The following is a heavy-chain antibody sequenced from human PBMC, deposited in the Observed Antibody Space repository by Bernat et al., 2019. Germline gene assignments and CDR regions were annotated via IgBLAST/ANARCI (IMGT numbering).Heavy chain of an antibody. CDR3: ATFNVAATFLGAVDI. CDR2: ISGSGGST. D-gene: IGHD2-15*01. V-gene: IGHV3-23*01. Sequence: EVQLLESGGGLVQPGGSLRLSCAASGFTFSIYAMSWVRQASGKGLEWVSAISGSGGSTYYADSVKGRFTISRDNSKNTLYLQMNSLRAEDTAVYYCATFNVAATFLGAVDIWGQGTMVTVSS. CDR1: GFTFSIYA. J-gene: IGHJ3*02.